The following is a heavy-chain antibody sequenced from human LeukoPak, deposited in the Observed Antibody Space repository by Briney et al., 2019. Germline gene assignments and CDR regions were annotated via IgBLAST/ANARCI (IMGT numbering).Heavy chain of an antibody. CDR2: ISWNSGSI. CDR1: GFTFSSYA. V-gene: IGHV3-9*01. Sequence: PGGSLRLSCAASGFTFSSYAMSWVRQAPGKGLEWVSGISWNSGSIGYADSVKGRFTISRDNAKSSLYLQMNSLRAEDTALYYCAKDIVATIFYYGMDVWGQGTTVTVSS. D-gene: IGHD5-12*01. J-gene: IGHJ6*02. CDR3: AKDIVATIFYYGMDV.